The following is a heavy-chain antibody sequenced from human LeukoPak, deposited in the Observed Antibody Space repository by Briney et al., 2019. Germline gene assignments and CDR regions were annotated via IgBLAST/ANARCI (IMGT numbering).Heavy chain of an antibody. Sequence: GGSLRLSCAASGFTFSSYAMHWVRQAPGKGLEWVAVISYDGSNKYYADSVKGRFTISRDNSKNTLYLQMNSLRAEDTAVYYCARDGPERYYFGSSGSFDYWGQGTLVTVSS. V-gene: IGHV3-30-3*01. CDR1: GFTFSSYA. D-gene: IGHD3-22*01. CDR3: ARDGPERYYFGSSGSFDY. J-gene: IGHJ4*02. CDR2: ISYDGSNK.